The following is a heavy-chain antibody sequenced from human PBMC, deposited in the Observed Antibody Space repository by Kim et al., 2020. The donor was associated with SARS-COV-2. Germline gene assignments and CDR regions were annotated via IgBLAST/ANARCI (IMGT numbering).Heavy chain of an antibody. J-gene: IGHJ6*04. V-gene: IGHV3-48*03. CDR2: ISRSGSTI. CDR3: ARGGTYYDFWSGYYYYYYGMDV. CDR1: GFTFSSYE. D-gene: IGHD3-3*01. Sequence: GGSLRLSCAASGFTFSSYEMNWVRQAPGKGLEWVSYISRSGSTIYYADSVKGRFTISRDNAKNSLYLIMNSMRAEDTAVYYCARGGTYYDFWSGYYYYYYGMDVWAEGPTLTLPS.